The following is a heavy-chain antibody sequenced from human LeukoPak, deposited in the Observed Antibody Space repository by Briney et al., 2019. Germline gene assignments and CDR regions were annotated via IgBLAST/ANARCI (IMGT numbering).Heavy chain of an antibody. CDR1: GGSFSGYY. D-gene: IGHD2-2*01. Sequence: SETLSLTCAVYGGSFSGYYWSWIRQPPGKGLEWIGEINHSGSTNYNPSLKSRVTISVDTSKNQFSLKLSSVTAADTAVYYCARAEDIVVVPAAINYYYGMDVWGQGTTVTVSS. CDR2: INHSGST. CDR3: ARAEDIVVVPAAINYYYGMDV. J-gene: IGHJ6*02. V-gene: IGHV4-34*01.